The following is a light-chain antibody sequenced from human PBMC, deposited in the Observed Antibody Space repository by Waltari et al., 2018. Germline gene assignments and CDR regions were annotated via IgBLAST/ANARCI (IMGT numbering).Light chain of an antibody. J-gene: IGLJ1*01. Sequence: QSVLTQPPSVSGAPGQRVTISCTGSSSNIGAGNDVHWYQQLPGPAPKLLISANTNRPAGVPDRFAGSKSGPSASLAITGLQAEDEGDYYCQSFDNSLSVPYVFGTGTKVTVL. CDR1: SSNIGAGND. V-gene: IGLV1-40*01. CDR3: QSFDNSLSVPYV. CDR2: ANT.